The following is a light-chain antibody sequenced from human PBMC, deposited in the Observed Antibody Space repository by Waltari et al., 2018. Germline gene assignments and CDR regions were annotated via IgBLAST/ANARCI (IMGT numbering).Light chain of an antibody. J-gene: IGLJ2*01. V-gene: IGLV1-51*01. Sequence: QSVLTQPPSVSAAPGQKVTISCSGSNSNIGSNYVSWFQQLPGTAPKLLIYDNDKRPSGIPDRFSGAKAGTSATLDITGLQTGDEADYYCETLDNHMSPGVVFGGGTKLTVL. CDR3: ETLDNHMSPGVV. CDR1: NSNIGSNY. CDR2: DND.